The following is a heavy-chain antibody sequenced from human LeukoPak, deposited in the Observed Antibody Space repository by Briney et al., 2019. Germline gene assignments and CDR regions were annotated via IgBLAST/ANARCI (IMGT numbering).Heavy chain of an antibody. Sequence: GGSLRLSCAPSGFTFSSYGMHSVRPAPGKGLEWVAVIWYDGSNKYYADSVKGRFTISRDNSKNTLYLQMNSLRAEDTAVYYSARGSGYSGYDAVDYWGQGTLVTVSS. D-gene: IGHD5-12*01. J-gene: IGHJ4*02. CDR2: IWYDGSNK. CDR3: ARGSGYSGYDAVDY. V-gene: IGHV3-33*01. CDR1: GFTFSSYG.